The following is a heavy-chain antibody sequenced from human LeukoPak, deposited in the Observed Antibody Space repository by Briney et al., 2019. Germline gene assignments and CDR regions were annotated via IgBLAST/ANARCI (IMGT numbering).Heavy chain of an antibody. D-gene: IGHD6-19*01. CDR2: IYTSGST. CDR1: GGPISSYY. Sequence: PSETLSLTCTVSGGPISSYYWSWIRQPAGKGLEWIGRIYTSGSTNYNPSLKSRVTMSVNTSKNQFSLKLSSVTAADTAVYYCARVSGVAVAGTEGYYMDVWGKGTTVTISS. CDR3: ARVSGVAVAGTEGYYMDV. J-gene: IGHJ6*03. V-gene: IGHV4-4*07.